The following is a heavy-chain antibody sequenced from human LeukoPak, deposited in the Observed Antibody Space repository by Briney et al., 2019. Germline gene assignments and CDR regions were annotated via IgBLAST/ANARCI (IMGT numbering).Heavy chain of an antibody. Sequence: ASVKVFCKTSGYIFTGYYIHWVRQSPGQGLEWMGWIYPTSGGTNYAQSFQGRVTLTRDTSISTAYMELASLRSDDTAVYYCARDFFGFRSSSGVDFDYWGQGTLVTVSS. CDR3: ARDFFGFRSSSGVDFDY. J-gene: IGHJ4*02. V-gene: IGHV1-2*02. D-gene: IGHD6-6*01. CDR2: IYPTSGGT. CDR1: GYIFTGYY.